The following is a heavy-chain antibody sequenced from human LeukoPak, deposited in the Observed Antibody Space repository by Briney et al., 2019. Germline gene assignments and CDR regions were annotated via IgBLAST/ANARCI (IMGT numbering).Heavy chain of an antibody. V-gene: IGHV3-30-3*01. CDR2: ISYDGSNK. J-gene: IGHJ6*02. Sequence: GGSLRLSCAASGFTFSSYAMHWVRQAPGKGLEWVAVISYDGSNKYYADSVKGRFTISRDNSKNTPYLQMNSLRAEDTAVYYCARDLDTAMVYYYGMDVWGQGTTVTVSS. CDR3: ARDLDTAMVYYYGMDV. D-gene: IGHD5-18*01. CDR1: GFTFSSYA.